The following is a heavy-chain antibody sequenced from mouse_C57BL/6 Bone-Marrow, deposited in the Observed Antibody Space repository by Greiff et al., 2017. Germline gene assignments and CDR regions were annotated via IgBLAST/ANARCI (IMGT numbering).Heavy chain of an antibody. CDR3: AATTVVYWYFDV. CDR1: GFNIKDDY. D-gene: IGHD1-1*01. J-gene: IGHJ1*03. V-gene: IGHV1-81*01. CDR2: IYPRSGNT. Sequence: VQLLESGAELVRPGASVKLSCTASGFNIKDDYMHWVKQRPEQGLEWIGEIYPRSGNTYYNEKFKGKATLTADKSSSTEYMELRSLTSEDSAVYFCAATTVVYWYFDVWGTGTTVTVSS.